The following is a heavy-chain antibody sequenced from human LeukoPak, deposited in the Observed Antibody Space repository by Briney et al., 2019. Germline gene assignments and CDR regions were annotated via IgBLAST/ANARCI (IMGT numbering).Heavy chain of an antibody. CDR3: ARGGLLWFGEP. J-gene: IGHJ5*02. V-gene: IGHV3-53*01. D-gene: IGHD3-10*01. CDR2: IYSGGST. Sequence: GGSLRLSCAASGFTISSNYMSWVRQAPGKGLEWVSVIYSGGSTYYADSVKGRFTISRDNSKNTLYLQMNSLRAEDTAVYYCARGGLLWFGEPWGQGTLVTVSS. CDR1: GFTISSNY.